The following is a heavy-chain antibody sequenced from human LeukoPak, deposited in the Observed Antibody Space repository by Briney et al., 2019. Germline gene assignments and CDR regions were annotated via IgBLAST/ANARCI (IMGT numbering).Heavy chain of an antibody. CDR3: AIGWNVDY. J-gene: IGHJ4*02. CDR2: IKSKANGGTT. CDR1: GFTFSNAW. V-gene: IGHV3-15*07. Sequence: GGSLRLSCAASGFTFSNAWMNWIRQAPGKGLEWVGRIKSKANGGTTDYVAPVKGRFTISRDDSKNMAYLEMNSLETEDTAVYYCAIGWNVDYWGQGTLVTVSS. D-gene: IGHD1-1*01.